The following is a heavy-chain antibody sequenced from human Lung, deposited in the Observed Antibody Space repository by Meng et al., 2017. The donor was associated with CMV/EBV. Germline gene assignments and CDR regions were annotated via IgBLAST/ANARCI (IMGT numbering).Heavy chain of an antibody. CDR2: INPSGGST. D-gene: IGHD1-26*01. CDR1: GYTFTSYY. CDR3: AREGVIVGATHAFDI. Sequence: ASXXVSXKASGYTFTSYYMHWVRQAPGQGLEWMGIINPSGGSTSYAQKFQGRVTMTRDTSTSTVYMELSSLRSEDTAVYYCAREGVIVGATHAFDIWGQGRXV. J-gene: IGHJ3*02. V-gene: IGHV1-46*01.